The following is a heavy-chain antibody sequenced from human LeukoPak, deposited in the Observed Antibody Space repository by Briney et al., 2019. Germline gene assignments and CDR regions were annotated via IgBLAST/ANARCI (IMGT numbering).Heavy chain of an antibody. CDR1: GYTFTRYY. Sequence: GASVKVSCKASGYTFTRYYMHWVGQAPGQGLEWMGIMNPSGGSTSYAQKFQGRVTMTRDMSTSTVYMELSRLRSEDTAVYYCSRDRVGATVDAFDIWGQGTMVTVSS. D-gene: IGHD1-26*01. CDR2: MNPSGGST. CDR3: SRDRVGATVDAFDI. J-gene: IGHJ3*02. V-gene: IGHV1-46*01.